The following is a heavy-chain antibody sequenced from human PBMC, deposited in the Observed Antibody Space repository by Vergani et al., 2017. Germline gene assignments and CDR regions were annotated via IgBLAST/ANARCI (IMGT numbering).Heavy chain of an antibody. Sequence: QVQLVESGGGVVQPGGSLRLSCVASGFSVSNSGMHWVRQTPGKGLEWVAFIQYDGSDIFYADFVEGRFTISRDNSKNSLYLQMRSLRFDDTAVYYCANEGSANRIRGWLDYWGKGALVTVSS. CDR1: GFSVSNSG. D-gene: IGHD5-12*01. V-gene: IGHV3-30*02. CDR3: ANEGSANRIRGWLDY. CDR2: IQYDGSDI. J-gene: IGHJ4*02.